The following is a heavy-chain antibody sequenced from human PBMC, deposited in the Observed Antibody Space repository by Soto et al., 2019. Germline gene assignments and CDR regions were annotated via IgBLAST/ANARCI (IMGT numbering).Heavy chain of an antibody. Sequence: GESLKISCKISGYSFSNYWLAWVRQMPGKGLELMGLIYPADSDTRYSTSFQGQVTISADKSITTAYLHLTNLKASDTAMSYCARSWNDYGTYGAFDYWGQGTRVTVSS. CDR3: ARSWNDYGTYGAFDY. CDR2: IYPADSDT. V-gene: IGHV5-51*01. CDR1: GYSFSNYW. J-gene: IGHJ4*02. D-gene: IGHD4-4*01.